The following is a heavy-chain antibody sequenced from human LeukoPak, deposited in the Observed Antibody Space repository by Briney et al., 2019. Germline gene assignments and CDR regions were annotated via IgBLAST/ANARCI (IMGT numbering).Heavy chain of an antibody. CDR2: ISYDGSNK. V-gene: IGHV3-30*18. CDR1: GFTFSSYG. D-gene: IGHD3-16*02. Sequence: PGGSLRLSCAASGFTFSSYGMHWVRQAPGKGLEWVAVISYDGSNKYYADSVKGRFTISRGNSKDTLYLQMNSLRAEDTAVYYCAKDLALYDYVWGSYRYTEVGFDYWGQGTLVTVSS. CDR3: AKDLALYDYVWGSYRYTEVGFDY. J-gene: IGHJ4*02.